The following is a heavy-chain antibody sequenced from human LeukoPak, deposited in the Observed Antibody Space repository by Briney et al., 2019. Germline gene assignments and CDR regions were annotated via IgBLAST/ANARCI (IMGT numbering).Heavy chain of an antibody. V-gene: IGHV3-30-3*01. D-gene: IGHD5-18*01. CDR3: AGRYVDTAMVADY. CDR2: ISYDGSNK. J-gene: IGHJ4*02. CDR1: GFAFSSYA. Sequence: GGSLSLSCAASGFAFSSYAMHWVRQAPGKGLEWVAVISYDGSNKYYADSVKGRFTISRDNSKNTLYLQMNSLRAEDTAVYYCAGRYVDTAMVADYWGQGTLVTVSS.